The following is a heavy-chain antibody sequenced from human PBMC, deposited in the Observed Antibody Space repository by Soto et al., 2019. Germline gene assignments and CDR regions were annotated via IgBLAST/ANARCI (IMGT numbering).Heavy chain of an antibody. J-gene: IGHJ4*02. Sequence: SETLSLTCTVSGGSIISGYWSWIRQPPGKGLEWIGYISYSGNTNYNPSLKSRVTMSVDTPKNQFSLRLSSVTTADTAVYYCAGLRGYAGSPIDYWGQGTLFTVSS. V-gene: IGHV4-59*01. CDR1: GGSIISGY. CDR3: AGLRGYAGSPIDY. CDR2: ISYSGNT. D-gene: IGHD2-15*01.